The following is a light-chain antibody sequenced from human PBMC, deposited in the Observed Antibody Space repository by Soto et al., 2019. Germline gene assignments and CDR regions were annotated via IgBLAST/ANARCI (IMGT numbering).Light chain of an antibody. J-gene: IGLJ1*01. Sequence: QSALTQPASVCGSPGQSITISCTGTSSDVGNYNYVSWYQQYPGKAPKLMIYEVTNRPSGVSDRFSGSKSGNTASLSISGLQAEDEADYYGSSYSNISAPYVFGTGTKVTVL. CDR1: SSDVGNYNY. CDR2: EVT. V-gene: IGLV2-14*01. CDR3: SSYSNISAPYV.